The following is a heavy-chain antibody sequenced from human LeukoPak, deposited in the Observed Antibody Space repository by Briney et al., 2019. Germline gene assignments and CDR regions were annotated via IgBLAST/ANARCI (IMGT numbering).Heavy chain of an antibody. Sequence: PSETLSLTCTVSGGSISSYYWSWIRQPPGKGLEWIGYIYYSGSTNYNPSLKSRVTISVDTSKNQFSLKLSSVTAADTAVYYCARVDVVVPAAKRMFAFDVWGQGTMVTVSS. J-gene: IGHJ3*01. CDR3: ARVDVVVPAAKRMFAFDV. D-gene: IGHD2-2*01. V-gene: IGHV4-59*01. CDR1: GGSISSYY. CDR2: IYYSGST.